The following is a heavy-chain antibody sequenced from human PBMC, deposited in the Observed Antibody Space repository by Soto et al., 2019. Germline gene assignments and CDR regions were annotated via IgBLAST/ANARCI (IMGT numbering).Heavy chain of an antibody. V-gene: IGHV4-30-4*01. CDR1: GGSISSGDYY. J-gene: IGHJ4*02. Sequence: SETLSLTCTVSGGSISSGDYYWSWIRQPPXKGLEWIGYIYYSGSTYYNPSLKSRVTISVDTSKNQFSLKLSSVTAADTAVYYCASFYDSSGYYYGWHFDYWGQGTLVTVSS. CDR3: ASFYDSSGYYYGWHFDY. CDR2: IYYSGST. D-gene: IGHD3-22*01.